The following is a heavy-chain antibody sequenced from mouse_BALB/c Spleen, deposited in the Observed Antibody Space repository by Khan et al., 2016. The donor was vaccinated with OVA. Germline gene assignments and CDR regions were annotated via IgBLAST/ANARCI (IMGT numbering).Heavy chain of an antibody. V-gene: IGHV1S81*02. Sequence: QVQLKESGAELVKPGASVRLSCKASGYTFTSYYLYWVKQRPGQGLEWIGDINPSNGGTNSNEKFKTKATLTVDKSSSTAYMQLSSLTSEDYAICYCTRSGYGAFAYWGQGTLVTVSA. CDR3: TRSGYGAFAY. D-gene: IGHD1-1*02. CDR1: GYTFTSYY. J-gene: IGHJ3*01. CDR2: INPSNGGT.